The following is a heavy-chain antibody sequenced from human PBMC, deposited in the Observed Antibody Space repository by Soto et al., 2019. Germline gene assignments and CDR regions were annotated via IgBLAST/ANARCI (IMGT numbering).Heavy chain of an antibody. V-gene: IGHV4-59*01. Sequence: LEPLSVTCSVSGGSISNYDWSWIRKHPGKGLEYIGYIYNTGSTNYNPSLKSRVSISVDTSKNQYSLKLNSVTAADTAVYYCARALYRSDWYGRYWLAPWGQGTLVTVSP. CDR1: GGSISNYD. D-gene: IGHD6-19*01. CDR3: ARALYRSDWYGRYWLAP. CDR2: IYNTGST. J-gene: IGHJ5*02.